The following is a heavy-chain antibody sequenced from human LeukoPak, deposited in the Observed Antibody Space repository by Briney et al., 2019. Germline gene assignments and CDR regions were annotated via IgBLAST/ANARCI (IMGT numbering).Heavy chain of an antibody. CDR3: AREAEAFDY. V-gene: IGHV3-30*04. D-gene: IGHD6-19*01. CDR2: ISYDGRNK. Sequence: GRSLRLSCAASAFTFSSYAMHWVRQAPGKGLVWVAVISYDGRNKYYADSVKGRLTIPRDNSKNTLYLQMNSLRAEDTAVYYCAREAEAFDYWGQGTLVTVSS. CDR1: AFTFSSYA. J-gene: IGHJ4*02.